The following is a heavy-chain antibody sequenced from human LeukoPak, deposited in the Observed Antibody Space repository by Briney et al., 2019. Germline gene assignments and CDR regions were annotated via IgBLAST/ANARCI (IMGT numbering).Heavy chain of an antibody. J-gene: IGHJ4*02. CDR1: GGSFSGYY. D-gene: IGHD2-2*01. Sequence: SETLSLTCVVYGGSFSGYYWSWIRQPPGKGLEWIGEINHSGSTNYNPSLKSRVTISVDTSKNQFSLKLSSVTAADTAVYYCASLTYCSSTSCYVFSDYWGQGTLVTVSS. V-gene: IGHV4-34*01. CDR2: INHSGST. CDR3: ASLTYCSSTSCYVFSDY.